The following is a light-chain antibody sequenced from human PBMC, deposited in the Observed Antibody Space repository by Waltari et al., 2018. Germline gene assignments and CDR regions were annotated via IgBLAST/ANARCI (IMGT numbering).Light chain of an antibody. Sequence: ELVMTQSPATLSVSPGERATLSCRASQSVRSNLAWYQQKPGQAPRLLIYGASTRATGIPARFSGSGSGTEFTLTISSLQSEDFAVYYCQQYNNWPLTFGPGTKVDIK. V-gene: IGKV3-15*01. CDR2: GAS. CDR3: QQYNNWPLT. CDR1: QSVRSN. J-gene: IGKJ3*01.